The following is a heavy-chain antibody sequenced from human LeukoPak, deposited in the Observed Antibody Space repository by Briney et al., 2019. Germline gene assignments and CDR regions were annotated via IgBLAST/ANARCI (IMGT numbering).Heavy chain of an antibody. V-gene: IGHV1-69-2*01. D-gene: IGHD3-10*01. CDR3: ATWVYGSGSYNGAFDI. CDR2: VDPEDGET. CDR1: GYTFTSYD. J-gene: IGHJ3*02. Sequence: GASVKVSCKASGYTFTSYDINWVQQAPGKGLEWMGLVDPEDGETIYAEKFQGRVTITADTSTDTAYMELSSLRSEDTAVYYCATWVYGSGSYNGAFDIWGQGTMVTVSS.